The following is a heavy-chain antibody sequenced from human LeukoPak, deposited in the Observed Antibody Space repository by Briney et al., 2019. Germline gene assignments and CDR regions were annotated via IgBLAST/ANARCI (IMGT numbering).Heavy chain of an antibody. V-gene: IGHV3-30*04. CDR2: ISYDGSNK. Sequence: GRSLRLSCAASGFTFSSYAMHWVRQAPGKGLEWVAVISYDGSNKYYADSVKGRFTISRDNSKNTLYLQMNSLRAEDTAVYYCAREGYCSSTSCYTRGSYYYYYMDVWGKGTTVTVSS. CDR1: GFTFSSYA. CDR3: AREGYCSSTSCYTRGSYYYYYMDV. J-gene: IGHJ6*03. D-gene: IGHD2-2*02.